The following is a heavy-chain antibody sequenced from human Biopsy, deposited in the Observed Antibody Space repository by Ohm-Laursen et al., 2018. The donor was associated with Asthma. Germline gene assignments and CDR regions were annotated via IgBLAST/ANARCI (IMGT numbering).Heavy chain of an antibody. CDR3: ARGGYYGDRRYHNGLDV. CDR2: INPSGGST. CDR1: GYTFTSYY. Sequence: ASVKVSCKASGYTFTSYYMHWVRQAPGQGLEWMGIINPSGGSTSYAQKFQGRVTITADESTSTAYMELTSLRKEDTAVYYCARGGYYGDRRYHNGLDVWGQGTTVTVSS. V-gene: IGHV1-46*01. D-gene: IGHD4-17*01. J-gene: IGHJ6*02.